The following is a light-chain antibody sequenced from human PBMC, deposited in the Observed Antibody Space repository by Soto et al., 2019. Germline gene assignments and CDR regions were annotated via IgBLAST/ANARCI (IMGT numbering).Light chain of an antibody. V-gene: IGKV1-13*02. CDR2: DAS. Sequence: AAQLTQSPSSRSSSVGDRVTISCRASQGIGSALAWYQQKPGKAPKVLIYDASSLKSGVPSRFSGSGSGTDFTLTISSLQPEDFATYYCQQFNSFPPTFGGGTKVDIK. CDR3: QQFNSFPPT. CDR1: QGIGSA. J-gene: IGKJ4*01.